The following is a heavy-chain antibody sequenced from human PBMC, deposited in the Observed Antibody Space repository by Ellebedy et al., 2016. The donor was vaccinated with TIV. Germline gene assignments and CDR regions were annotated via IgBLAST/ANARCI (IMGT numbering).Heavy chain of an antibody. D-gene: IGHD3-3*02. J-gene: IGHJ4*02. CDR1: GYTFTGYY. V-gene: IGHV1-69*13. CDR2: IIPILGAT. Sequence: SVKVSCXASGYTFTGYYMHWVRQAPGQGLQWIGGIIPILGATDFAPKFQGRVTITADESTGTAYMELSSLKSEDTAVYYCARDRHSDGNVHFFESVYWGQGTLVSVSS. CDR3: ARDRHSDGNVHFFESVY.